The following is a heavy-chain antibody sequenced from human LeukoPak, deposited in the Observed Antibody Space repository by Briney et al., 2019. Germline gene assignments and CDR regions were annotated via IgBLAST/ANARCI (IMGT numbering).Heavy chain of an antibody. D-gene: IGHD5-24*01. Sequence: SETLSLTCDVYGGSCDDYYCSWIRQPPGKGLEWIGEIHPSEGFYYNSSLVSRVTISIDPSKTHFSLRLASVTAADTAFYYCARGRDRSKAGDHWGQGSLVAVSS. CDR2: IHPSEGF. CDR1: GGSCDDYY. J-gene: IGHJ4*02. CDR3: ARGRDRSKAGDH. V-gene: IGHV4-34*01.